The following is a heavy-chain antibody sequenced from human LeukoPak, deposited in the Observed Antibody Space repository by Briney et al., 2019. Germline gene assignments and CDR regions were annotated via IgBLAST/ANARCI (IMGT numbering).Heavy chain of an antibody. CDR1: GFTFSSYA. CDR2: ISGSGGST. D-gene: IGHD6-19*01. J-gene: IGHJ4*02. V-gene: IGHV3-23*01. CDR3: AKSHMQWLFHQPLAAFDY. Sequence: GSLRLSCAASGFTFSSYAMSWVRQAPGKGLEWVSAISGSGGSTYYADSVKGRFTISRDNSKNTLYLQMNSLRAEDTAVYYRAKSHMQWLFHQPLAAFDYWGQGTLVTVSS.